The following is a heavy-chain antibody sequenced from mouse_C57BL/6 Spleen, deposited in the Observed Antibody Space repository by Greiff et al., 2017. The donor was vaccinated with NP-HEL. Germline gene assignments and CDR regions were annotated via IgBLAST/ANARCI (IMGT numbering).Heavy chain of an antibody. D-gene: IGHD2-3*01. Sequence: EVMLVESGGGLVQPKGSLKLSCAASGFSFNTYAMNWVRQAPGKGLEWVARIRSKSNNYATYYADSVKDRFTISRDDSESMLYLQMNNLKTEDTAMYYCVRQDGSYFDYWGQGTTLTVSS. CDR1: GFSFNTYA. CDR3: VRQDGSYFDY. J-gene: IGHJ2*01. V-gene: IGHV10-1*01. CDR2: IRSKSNNYAT.